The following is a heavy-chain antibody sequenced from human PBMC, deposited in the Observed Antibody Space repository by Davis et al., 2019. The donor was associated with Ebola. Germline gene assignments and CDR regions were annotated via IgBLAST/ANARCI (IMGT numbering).Heavy chain of an antibody. CDR1: GFTFSSYA. J-gene: IGHJ4*02. D-gene: IGHD2-15*01. CDR2: ISSSSSTI. CDR3: AREGDCSGGSCPFDY. V-gene: IGHV3-48*02. Sequence: PGGSLRLSCAASGFTFSSYAMSWVRQAPGKGLEWVSYISSSSSTIYYADSVKGRFTISRDNAKNSLYLQMNSLRDEDTAVYYCAREGDCSGGSCPFDYWGQGTLVTVSS.